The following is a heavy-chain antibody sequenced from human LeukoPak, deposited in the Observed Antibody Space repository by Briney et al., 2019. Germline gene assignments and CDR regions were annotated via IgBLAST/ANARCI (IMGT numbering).Heavy chain of an antibody. Sequence: ASVKVSCKASGYTFTGYCMHWVRQAPGQGLEWMGWINPNSGGTNYAQKFQGRVTMTRDTSTSTVYMELSSLRSEDTAVYYCARDKSVAGYFDYWGQGTLVTVSS. J-gene: IGHJ4*02. CDR3: ARDKSVAGYFDY. CDR1: GYTFTGYC. V-gene: IGHV1-2*02. D-gene: IGHD6-19*01. CDR2: INPNSGGT.